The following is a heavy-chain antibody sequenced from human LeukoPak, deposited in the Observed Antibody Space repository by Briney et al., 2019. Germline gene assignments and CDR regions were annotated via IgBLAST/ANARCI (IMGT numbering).Heavy chain of an antibody. V-gene: IGHV3-53*01. CDR1: GFTVSSNY. D-gene: IGHD5-24*01. Sequence: GGSLRLSRAASGFTVSSNYMSWVRQAPGKGLEWVSVIYSGGSTYYADSVKGRFTISRENSKNTLYLQMNSLRAEDTAVYYCARDFRGYYYGMDVWGQGTTVTVSS. CDR2: IYSGGST. CDR3: ARDFRGYYYGMDV. J-gene: IGHJ6*02.